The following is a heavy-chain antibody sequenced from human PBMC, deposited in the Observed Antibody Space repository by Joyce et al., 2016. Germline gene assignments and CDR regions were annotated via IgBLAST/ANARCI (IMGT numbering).Heavy chain of an antibody. V-gene: IGHV1-2*06. J-gene: IGHJ3*02. CDR2: ISPDSGGT. Sequence: QVQLVQSGAEVKKPGASVKVSCKASGFSFSDSYIHWVGQSPGQGPQGMGRISPDSGGTNYAQKFQGRVTMTRDTSISTVYMELSRLRSDDTAVYFCARGPMPPYAFDIWGQGTLVTVSS. CDR3: ARGPMPPYAFDI. CDR1: GFSFSDSY. D-gene: IGHD2-2*01.